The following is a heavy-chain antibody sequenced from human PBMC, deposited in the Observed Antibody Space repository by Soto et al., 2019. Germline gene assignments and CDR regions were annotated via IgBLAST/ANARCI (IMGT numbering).Heavy chain of an antibody. J-gene: IGHJ4*02. CDR2: INPSGGST. Sequence: ASVKVSCKASGYTFTSYYMHWVRQAPGQGLEWMGIINPSGGSTSYAQKFQGRVTMTRDTSTSTVYMELSSLRSEDTAVYYCARSYYDSSGYLEDYFDYWGQGTLVTVSS. CDR1: GYTFTSYY. CDR3: ARSYYDSSGYLEDYFDY. V-gene: IGHV1-46*03. D-gene: IGHD3-22*01.